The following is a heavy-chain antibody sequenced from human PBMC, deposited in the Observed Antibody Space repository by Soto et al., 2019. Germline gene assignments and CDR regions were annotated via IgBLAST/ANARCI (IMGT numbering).Heavy chain of an antibody. D-gene: IGHD2-2*01. J-gene: IGHJ4*02. CDR2: ISSSSSYI. CDR3: ARAGDIVVGDFDGGFDY. V-gene: IGHV3-21*01. CDR1: GFTFSSYS. Sequence: GGSLRLSCAASGFTFSSYSMNWVRQAPGKGLEWVSSISSSSSYIYYADSVKGRFTISRDNAKNSLYLQMNSLRAEDTAVYYCARAGDIVVGDFDGGFDYWGQGTLVTVSS.